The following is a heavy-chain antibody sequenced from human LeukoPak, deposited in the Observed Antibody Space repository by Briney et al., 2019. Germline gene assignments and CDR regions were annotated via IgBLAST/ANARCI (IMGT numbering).Heavy chain of an antibody. D-gene: IGHD6-6*01. V-gene: IGHV3-74*01. J-gene: IGHJ4*02. CDR2: INSDGTNT. CDR3: AKGGGPVAARPPQFDS. Sequence: GGSLRLSCAASGFTFSGYWMYWVRQVPGKGLVWVSRINSDGTNTIYADSVKGRFTISRDNAKNTLYLQMNSLRAEDTAVYYCAKGGGPVAARPPQFDSWGQGNPVTVSS. CDR1: GFTFSGYW.